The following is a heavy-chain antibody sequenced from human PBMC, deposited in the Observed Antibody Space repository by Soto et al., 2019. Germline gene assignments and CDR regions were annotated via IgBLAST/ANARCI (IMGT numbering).Heavy chain of an antibody. Sequence: EVQLVESGGGLVQPGGSLRLSCAASGFTFSSYWMHWVRQAPGKGLVWVSRINSDGSSTSYADSVKGRFTISRDNAKNTLYLQMNSLRAEDTAVYYCARDFGYSYGWGILYYYYYGMDVWGQGTTVTVSS. CDR3: ARDFGYSYGWGILYYYYYGMDV. V-gene: IGHV3-74*01. J-gene: IGHJ6*02. CDR1: GFTFSSYW. D-gene: IGHD5-18*01. CDR2: INSDGSST.